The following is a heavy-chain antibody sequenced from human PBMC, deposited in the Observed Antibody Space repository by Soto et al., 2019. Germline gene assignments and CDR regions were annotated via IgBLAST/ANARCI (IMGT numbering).Heavy chain of an antibody. CDR1: GFTFSSSP. CDR2: IRGSTDST. CDR3: AKKGGYGDFGIYFDY. J-gene: IGHJ4*02. V-gene: IGHV3-23*01. D-gene: IGHD4-17*01. Sequence: GASVKVSCTASGFTFSSSPMTWVRQAPGKGLEWVSTIRGSTDSTYYADSVKGRLTISRDNSKNTLYLQMNSLRAEDTAVYYCAKKGGYGDFGIYFDYWGQGTLVTVSS.